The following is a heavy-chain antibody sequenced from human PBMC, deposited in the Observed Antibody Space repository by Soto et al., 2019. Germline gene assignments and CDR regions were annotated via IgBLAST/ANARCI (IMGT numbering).Heavy chain of an antibody. D-gene: IGHD5-12*01. Sequence: SVRVSCKASGGTFSSYAISWVRQAPGQGLEWMGGIIPIFGTANYAQKFQGRVTITADEYTSTAYMELSSLRSEDTAVYYCASCSGYDSSSYYYYGMDVWGQGTTVNVSS. V-gene: IGHV1-69*13. CDR3: ASCSGYDSSSYYYYGMDV. J-gene: IGHJ6*02. CDR2: IIPIFGTA. CDR1: GGTFSSYA.